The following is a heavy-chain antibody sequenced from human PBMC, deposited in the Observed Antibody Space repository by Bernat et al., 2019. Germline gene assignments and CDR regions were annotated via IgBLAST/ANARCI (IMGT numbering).Heavy chain of an antibody. V-gene: IGHV3-15*07. Sequence: EVQLVESGGGLVKPGGSLRLSCAASGFTFSNAWMNWVRQAPGKGLEWVGRIKSKTDGGTTDYAAPVKGRFTISRDDSKNTLYLQMNSLRAEDTAVYYCARGVVRGVIVSWFDPWGQGTLVTVSS. CDR2: IKSKTDGGTT. J-gene: IGHJ5*02. D-gene: IGHD3-10*01. CDR3: ARGVVRGVIVSWFDP. CDR1: GFTFSNAW.